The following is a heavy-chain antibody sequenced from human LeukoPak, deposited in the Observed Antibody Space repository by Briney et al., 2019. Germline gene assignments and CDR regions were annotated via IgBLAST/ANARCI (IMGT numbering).Heavy chain of an antibody. D-gene: IGHD4-17*01. V-gene: IGHV1-18*01. J-gene: IGHJ6*02. CDR2: ISAYNGNT. CDR3: ATSVTLYYYGMDV. CDR1: GYTFTSYG. Sequence: VASVKVSCKASGYTFTSYGISWVRQAPGQGLEWMGWISAYNGNTNYAQKLQGRVTMTTDTSTSTAYMELRSLRSDDTAVYYCATSVTLYYYGMDVWGQGTTVTVSS.